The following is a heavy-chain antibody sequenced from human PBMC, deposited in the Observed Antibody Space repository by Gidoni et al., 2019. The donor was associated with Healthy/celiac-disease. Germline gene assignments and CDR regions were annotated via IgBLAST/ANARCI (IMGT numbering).Heavy chain of an antibody. CDR3: ARGEGADVMVTAFFDY. CDR2: ISSSGSTI. V-gene: IGHV3-48*03. D-gene: IGHD2-21*02. Sequence: EVQLVESGGGLVQPGGSLRLSCAASGFTFSSYEMNWVRQAPGKGLEWVSYISSSGSTIYYADSVKGRFTISRDNAKNSLYLQMNSMRAEDTAVYYCARGEGADVMVTAFFDYWGQGTLVTVSS. J-gene: IGHJ4*02. CDR1: GFTFSSYE.